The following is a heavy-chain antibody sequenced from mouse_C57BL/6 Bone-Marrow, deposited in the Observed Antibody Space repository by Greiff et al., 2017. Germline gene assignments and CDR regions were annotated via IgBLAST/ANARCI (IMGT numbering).Heavy chain of an antibody. CDR3: ATYGYHWYFDV. D-gene: IGHD2-2*01. CDR1: GYTFTSYG. V-gene: IGHV1-81*01. CDR2: IYPRSGNT. Sequence: LVESGAELARPGASVKLSCKASGYTFTSYGISWVKQRTGQGLEWSGEIYPRSGNTYYNEKFKGKATLTADKSSSTAYMELRSLTSEDSAVYFCATYGYHWYFDVWGTGTTVTVSS. J-gene: IGHJ1*03.